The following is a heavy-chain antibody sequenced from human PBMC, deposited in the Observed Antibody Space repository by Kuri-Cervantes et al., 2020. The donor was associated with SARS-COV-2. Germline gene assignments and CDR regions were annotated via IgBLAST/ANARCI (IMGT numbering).Heavy chain of an antibody. J-gene: IGHJ5*02. D-gene: IGHD3-10*01. CDR1: GYTFTGYY. V-gene: IGHV1-69*06. CDR3: ATEPPYGVRGVPWFDP. CDR2: IIPIFGTA. Sequence: SVKVSCKASGYTFTGYYMHWVRQAPGQGLEWMGGIIPIFGTANYAQKFQGRVTITADKSTSTAYMELSSLRSEDTAVYYCATEPPYGVRGVPWFDPWGQGTLVTVSS.